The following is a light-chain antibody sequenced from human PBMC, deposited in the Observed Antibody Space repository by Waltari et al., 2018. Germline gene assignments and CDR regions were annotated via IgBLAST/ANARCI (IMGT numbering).Light chain of an antibody. CDR2: DVT. Sequence: QSALTLPASASASPEQSITSSRTGSGSAVGVNNYPSLYQQLPGKAPKLIIFDVTQRPSGVSNRFSGSKSANTASLTISGLQTEDEADYYCTSWTSTGALWVFGGGTKLTVL. CDR1: GSAVGVNNY. J-gene: IGLJ3*02. CDR3: TSWTSTGALWV. V-gene: IGLV2-14*01.